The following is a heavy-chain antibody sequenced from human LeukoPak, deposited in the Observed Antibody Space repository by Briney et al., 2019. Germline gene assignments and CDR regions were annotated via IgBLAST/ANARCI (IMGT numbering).Heavy chain of an antibody. CDR2: IRNKANSYTT. CDR3: ARVVDYYFDY. Sequence: PGGSLRLSCAASGLTFSVHYMDWVRQAPGKGLEWVGRIRNKANSYTTEYAASVKGRFTISRDDSKNSLYLQMNSLKTEDTAVYYCARVVDYYFDYWGQGTLVTVSS. CDR1: GLTFSVHY. J-gene: IGHJ4*02. D-gene: IGHD6-6*01. V-gene: IGHV3-72*01.